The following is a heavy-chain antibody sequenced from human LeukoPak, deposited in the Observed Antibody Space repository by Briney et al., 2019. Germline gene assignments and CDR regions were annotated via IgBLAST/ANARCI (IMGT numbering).Heavy chain of an antibody. D-gene: IGHD5-18*01. CDR3: AREGYSYGPPGY. CDR1: GYTFTGYY. Sequence: ASVKVSCKASGYTFTGYYMHWVRQSPGQGLEWMGWINPNSGGTNYAQKFQGRVTMTRDTSISTAYMELSRLRSDDTAVYFCAREGYSYGPPGYWGQGTLVTVSS. V-gene: IGHV1-2*02. CDR2: INPNSGGT. J-gene: IGHJ4*02.